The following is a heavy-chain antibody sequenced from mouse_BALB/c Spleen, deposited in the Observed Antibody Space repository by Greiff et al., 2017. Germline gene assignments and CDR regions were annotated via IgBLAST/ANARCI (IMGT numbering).Heavy chain of an antibody. CDR1: GFTFSSYA. D-gene: IGHD1-1*01. J-gene: IGHJ3*01. CDR2: ISSGGSYT. CDR3: ARRYYGSSYGWFAY. V-gene: IGHV5-9-4*01. Sequence: EVQGVESGGGLVKPGGSLKLSCAASGFTFSSYAMSWVRQSPEKRLEWVAEISSGGSYTYYPDTVTGRFTISRDNAKNTLYLEMSSLRSEDTAMYYCARRYYGSSYGWFAYWGQGTLVTVSA.